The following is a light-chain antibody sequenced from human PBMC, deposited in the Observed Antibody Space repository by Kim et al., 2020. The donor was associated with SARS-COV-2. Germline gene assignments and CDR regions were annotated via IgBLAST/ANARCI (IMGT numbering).Light chain of an antibody. Sequence: SSELTQAPAVSVALGQTVRITCQGDSLRTYYASWYQQKPGQAPLLVIYGKNNRPSGIPDRFSGSSSGNTGSLTITGAQAEDEADYYCNSRDTSGNHVVFGGGTQLTVL. CDR1: SLRTYY. CDR2: GKN. J-gene: IGLJ7*01. CDR3: NSRDTSGNHVV. V-gene: IGLV3-19*01.